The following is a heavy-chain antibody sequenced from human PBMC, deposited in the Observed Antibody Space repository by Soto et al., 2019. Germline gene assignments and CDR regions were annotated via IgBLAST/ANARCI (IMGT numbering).Heavy chain of an antibody. CDR1: GVSISSDGYS. CDR2: IYHSGST. D-gene: IGHD6-13*01. CDR3: ASSHAGAHITAAVH. Sequence: SETLSLTCAFSGVSISSDGYSLSWIRQPPGKGLEWIGYIYHSGSTYYNPSLKSRVTISVDRSKNQFSLKLSSVTAADTAVYYCASSHAGAHITAAVHWGQGTLVTVSS. J-gene: IGHJ4*02. V-gene: IGHV4-30-2*01.